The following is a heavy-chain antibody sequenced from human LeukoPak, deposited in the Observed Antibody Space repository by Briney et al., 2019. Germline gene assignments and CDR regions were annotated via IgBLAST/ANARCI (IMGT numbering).Heavy chain of an antibody. D-gene: IGHD3-22*01. Sequence: SVKVSCKASGGTFSSYAISWVRQAPGQGLEWMGRIIPIFGTANYAQKFQGRVTITTDESASTAYMELSSLRSEDTAVYYCARGSSGYHNWFDPWGQGTLVTVSS. CDR1: GGTFSSYA. J-gene: IGHJ5*02. CDR3: ARGSSGYHNWFDP. CDR2: IIPIFGTA. V-gene: IGHV1-69*05.